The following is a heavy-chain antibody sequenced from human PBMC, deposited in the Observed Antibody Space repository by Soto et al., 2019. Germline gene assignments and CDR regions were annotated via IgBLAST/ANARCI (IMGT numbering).Heavy chain of an antibody. V-gene: IGHV3-23*01. CDR1: GLTFNNYA. CDR2: ISGGGDTT. Sequence: PAGSLSLSCAPSGLTFNNYAMTWVRQAPGKGLEWVSAISGGGDTTSYADSVKGRFTVSRDGSKNTLYLQMSSLRAEDTALYYCAKGRGGSGSLTPRVDFWGQGTLVTVSS. D-gene: IGHD3-10*01. J-gene: IGHJ4*02. CDR3: AKGRGGSGSLTPRVDF.